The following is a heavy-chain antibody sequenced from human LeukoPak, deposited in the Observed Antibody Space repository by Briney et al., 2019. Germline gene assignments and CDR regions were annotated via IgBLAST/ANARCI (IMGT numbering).Heavy chain of an antibody. Sequence: ASVKVACKAAGDTFTSYDINWVRQAAGEGREWMGWMNPNSGNTVYAQKFQGRVTITRNTSISTAYMELSSLRSEDTAVYYCARNGRDSSSSYEDAFDIWGQGTMVTVSS. CDR2: MNPNSGNT. CDR1: GDTFTSYD. CDR3: ARNGRDSSSSYEDAFDI. J-gene: IGHJ3*02. V-gene: IGHV1-8*03. D-gene: IGHD6-6*01.